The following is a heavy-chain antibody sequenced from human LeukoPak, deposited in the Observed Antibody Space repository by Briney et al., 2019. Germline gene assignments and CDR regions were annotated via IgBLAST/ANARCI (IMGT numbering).Heavy chain of an antibody. CDR1: GGSISSYY. Sequence: PSETLSLTCTVSGGSISSYYWSWIRQPPGKGLEWIGYIYYSGSTNYNPSLKSRVTISVDTSKNQFSLKLSSVTAADTAVYYCARGRRGWLDPWGQGTLVTVSS. V-gene: IGHV4-59*12. J-gene: IGHJ5*02. CDR3: ARGRRGWLDP. CDR2: IYYSGST.